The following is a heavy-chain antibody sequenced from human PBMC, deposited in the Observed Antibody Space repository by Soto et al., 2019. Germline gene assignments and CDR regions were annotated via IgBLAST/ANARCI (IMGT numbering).Heavy chain of an antibody. CDR3: ASNFHFWSGHDWGYYYYMDV. J-gene: IGHJ6*03. CDR1: GFTVSSNY. D-gene: IGHD3-3*01. Sequence: GGSLRLSCAASGFTVSSNYMSWVRQAPGKGLEWVSVIYSGGSTYYADSVKGRFTISRHNSKNTLYLQMNSLRAEDTAVYYCASNFHFWSGHDWGYYYYMDVWGKGTTVTVSS. V-gene: IGHV3-53*04. CDR2: IYSGGST.